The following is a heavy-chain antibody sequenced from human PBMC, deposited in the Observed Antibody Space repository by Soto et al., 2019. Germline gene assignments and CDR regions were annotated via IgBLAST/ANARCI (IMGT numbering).Heavy chain of an antibody. CDR3: AKEGYDFWSGYYKRRYYFDY. D-gene: IGHD3-3*01. CDR2: ISYDGSNK. CDR1: GFTFSSYG. J-gene: IGHJ4*02. Sequence: QVQLVESGGGVVQPGRSLRLSCAASGFTFSSYGMHWVRQAPGKGLEWVAVISYDGSNKYYADSVKGRFTISRDNSKNTLYLQMNSLRAEYTAVYYCAKEGYDFWSGYYKRRYYFDYWGQGTLVTVSS. V-gene: IGHV3-30*18.